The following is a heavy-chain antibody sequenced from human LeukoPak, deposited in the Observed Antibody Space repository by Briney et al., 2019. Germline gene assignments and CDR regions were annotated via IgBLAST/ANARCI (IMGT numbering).Heavy chain of an antibody. D-gene: IGHD1-26*01. Sequence: GGSLRLSCAASGFTFSSYSMNWVRQAPGKGLEWVSSISSSSSYIYYADSVKGRFTISRDNAKNSLYLQMNSLRAEDTAVYYCARLSGSYFGLDYWGQGTLVTVPS. CDR3: ARLSGSYFGLDY. V-gene: IGHV3-21*01. J-gene: IGHJ4*02. CDR1: GFTFSSYS. CDR2: ISSSSSYI.